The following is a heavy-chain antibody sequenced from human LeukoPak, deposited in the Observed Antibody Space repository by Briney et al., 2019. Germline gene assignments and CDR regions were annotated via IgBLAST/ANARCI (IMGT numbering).Heavy chain of an antibody. D-gene: IGHD3-16*02. CDR2: IFYSGST. J-gene: IGHJ5*02. CDR1: GGSISSYY. CDR3: ARDHMITFGGVISWFDP. Sequence: SETLSLTCTVSGGSISSYYWSWIRQPPGKGLEWIGYIFYSGSTNYNPSLKSRVTISVDTSKNQFSLKLASVTAADTAVYYCARDHMITFGGVISWFDPWGQGTLVTVSS. V-gene: IGHV4-59*01.